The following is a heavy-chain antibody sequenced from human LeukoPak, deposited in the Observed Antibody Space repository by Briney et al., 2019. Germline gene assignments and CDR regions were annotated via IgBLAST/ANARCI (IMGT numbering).Heavy chain of an antibody. J-gene: IGHJ4*02. D-gene: IGHD3-22*01. V-gene: IGHV1-69*05. Sequence: GASVKVSCKASGYTFTSYAISWVRQAPGQGLEWMGRIIPIFGTANYAQKFQGRVTITTDESTSTAYMELSSLRSEDTAVYYCARALYYYDSSGYYGYWGQGTLVTVSS. CDR2: IIPIFGTA. CDR3: ARALYYYDSSGYYGY. CDR1: GYTFTSYA.